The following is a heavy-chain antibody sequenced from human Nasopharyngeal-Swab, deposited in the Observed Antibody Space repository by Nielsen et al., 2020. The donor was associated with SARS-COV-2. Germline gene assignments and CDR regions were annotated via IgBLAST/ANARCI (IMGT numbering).Heavy chain of an antibody. Sequence: ASVKVSCKASGYTFTDHDVNWVRQATGQGLEWMGWMNPSSGNTVYAQKFQGRVTMTRNTSISTAYTELSGLRSDDAAVYYCARLFHYYDSSGYLYWGQGTLVTVSS. CDR1: GYTFTDHD. CDR3: ARLFHYYDSSGYLY. V-gene: IGHV1-8*01. D-gene: IGHD3-22*01. J-gene: IGHJ4*02. CDR2: MNPSSGNT.